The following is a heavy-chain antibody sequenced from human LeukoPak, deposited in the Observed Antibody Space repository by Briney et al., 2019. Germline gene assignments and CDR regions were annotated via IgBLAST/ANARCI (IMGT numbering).Heavy chain of an antibody. CDR3: ARVDARRGYYYYYGMDV. J-gene: IGHJ6*02. CDR2: INPNSGGT. Sequence: ASVKVSCKASGYTFTGYYMHWVRQAPGQGLEWMGWINPNSGGTNYAQKFQGRVTMTRDTSISTAYMELSRLRSDDTAVYYCARVDARRGYYYYYGMDVWAQGTTVTVSS. CDR1: GYTFTGYY. V-gene: IGHV1-2*02. D-gene: IGHD1-14*01.